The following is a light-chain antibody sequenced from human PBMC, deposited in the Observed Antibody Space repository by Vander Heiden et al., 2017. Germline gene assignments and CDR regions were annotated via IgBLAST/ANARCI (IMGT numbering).Light chain of an antibody. V-gene: IGKV3-11*01. CDR1: QSVSSY. CDR3: QQRSNWIT. J-gene: IGKJ5*01. CDR2: DAS. Sequence: EIVLTQSPATLSLSPGERATLSCRASQSVSSYLAWYQQKPGQAPRLLIYDASNRATGIPGRFSGSGSGTDFTLTISSLEPEDFAVYYCQQRSNWITFGQGTQVEIK.